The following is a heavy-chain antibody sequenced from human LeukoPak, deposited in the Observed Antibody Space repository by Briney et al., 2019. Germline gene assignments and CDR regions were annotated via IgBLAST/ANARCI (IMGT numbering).Heavy chain of an antibody. Sequence: AAVKVSCKASGYTFTRYYIHWVQQATGKEVEWMEWMNPNSCNTGYAQKFQRRITMTRNPSISTAYMELSTLRSEDPAVYYCTRHSSSWYGHYYYYYYMDVWGKGTTVTVSS. J-gene: IGHJ6*03. D-gene: IGHD6-13*01. CDR2: MNPNSCNT. CDR3: TRHSSSWYGHYYYYYYMDV. CDR1: GYTFTRYY. V-gene: IGHV1-8*01.